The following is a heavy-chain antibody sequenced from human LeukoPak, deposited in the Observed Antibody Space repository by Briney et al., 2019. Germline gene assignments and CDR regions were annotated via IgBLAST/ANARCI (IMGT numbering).Heavy chain of an antibody. J-gene: IGHJ4*02. D-gene: IGHD5-24*01. CDR2: ISSSGSAR. CDR1: GFTFSDYY. V-gene: IGHV3-11*01. CDR3: AKDHIRRDGYSDFDY. Sequence: PGGSLRLSCAASGFTFSDYYMSWIRQAPGKGLEWVSYISSSGSARYYADSVKGRFTISRDNAKNTLFLQMNSLRAEDTAVYYCAKDHIRRDGYSDFDYWGQGTLVTVSS.